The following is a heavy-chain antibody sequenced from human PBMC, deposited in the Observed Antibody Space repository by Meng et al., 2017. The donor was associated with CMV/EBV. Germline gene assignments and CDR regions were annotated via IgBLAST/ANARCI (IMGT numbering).Heavy chain of an antibody. CDR3: ARILRTTSSSWFDP. Sequence: SGPTLVKPTETLTLTCTVSGFSLSRTRMGVSWIRQPPGKALEWLAHIFSNDEKSYSTSLKNRLTISKDTSKSQVVLTMTYMDPVDTATYYCARILRTTSSSWFDPWGQGTLVTVSS. J-gene: IGHJ5*02. CDR1: GFSLSRTRMG. CDR2: IFSNDEK. D-gene: IGHD2-2*01. V-gene: IGHV2-26*01.